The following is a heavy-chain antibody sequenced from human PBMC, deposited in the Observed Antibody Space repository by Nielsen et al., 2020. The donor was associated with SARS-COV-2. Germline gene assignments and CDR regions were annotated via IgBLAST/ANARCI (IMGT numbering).Heavy chain of an antibody. CDR3: ARVRPTDKYCSSTSCSNYFDY. CDR1: GGSISSGDYY. Sequence: LRPSCTVSGGSISSGDYYWSWIRQPPGKGLEWIGYIYYSGSTYYNPSLKSRVIISVDTSKNQFSLKLSSVTAADTAVYYCARVRPTDKYCSSTSCSNYFDYWGQGTLVTVSS. J-gene: IGHJ4*02. CDR2: IYYSGST. D-gene: IGHD2-2*01. V-gene: IGHV4-30-4*01.